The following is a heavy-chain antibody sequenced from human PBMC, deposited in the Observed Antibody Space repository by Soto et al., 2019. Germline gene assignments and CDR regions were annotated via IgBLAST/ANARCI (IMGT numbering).Heavy chain of an antibody. J-gene: IGHJ6*04. CDR1: GGSLSDYF. Sequence: PSETLSLTCVVSGGSLSDYFWSWIRQPPGMALEWIGEINHLGSINYNPSLKSRVTMSVDTSKNQFSLTLNSVTAADTATYYCARGGISHWDYFDLMAVWDRGSTVTVSS. CDR3: ARGGISHWDYFDLMAV. V-gene: IGHV4-34*01. D-gene: IGHD5-12*01. CDR2: INHLGSI.